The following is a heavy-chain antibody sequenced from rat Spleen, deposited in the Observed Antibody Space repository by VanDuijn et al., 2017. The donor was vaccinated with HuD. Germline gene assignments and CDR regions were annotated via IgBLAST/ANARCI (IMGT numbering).Heavy chain of an antibody. CDR1: GFNFNDHW. CDR2: INKDSSTI. D-gene: IGHD5-1*01. J-gene: IGHJ2*01. CDR3: AREELGVQY. V-gene: IGHV4-2*01. Sequence: EVKLVESGGGLVQPGRSLKLSCVASGFNFNDHWMGWVRQAPGKGLEWIGEINKDSSTIKYTPSLKDKFTISRDNAQNTLYLQMSKLGSEDTAIYYCAREELGVQYWGQGVMVTVSS.